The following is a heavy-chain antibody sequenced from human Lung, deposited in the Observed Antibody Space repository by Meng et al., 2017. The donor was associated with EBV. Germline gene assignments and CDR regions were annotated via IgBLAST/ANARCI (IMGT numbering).Heavy chain of an antibody. Sequence: QGQLQESGPGLVKPSQTLSPTCTVSGGSISSGDYYWSWIRQPPGKGLELIGHIYYSGSTSYNPSLKSRVTISVDTSNNQFSLKLSSVTAADTAMYYCARVGWRQWSFDLWGRGTLVTVSS. CDR2: IYYSGST. J-gene: IGHJ2*01. CDR3: ARVGWRQWSFDL. D-gene: IGHD5-18*01. V-gene: IGHV4-30-4*01. CDR1: GGSISSGDYY.